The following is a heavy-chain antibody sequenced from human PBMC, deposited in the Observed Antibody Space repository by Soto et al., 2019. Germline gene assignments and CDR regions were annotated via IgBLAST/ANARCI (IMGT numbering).Heavy chain of an antibody. CDR3: TRDQDCSSTSCYTAY. CDR2: IRSKAYGGTT. J-gene: IGHJ4*02. D-gene: IGHD2-2*02. CDR1: GFTFGDYA. V-gene: IGHV3-49*04. Sequence: GSLRLSCTASGFTFGDYAMSWVRQAPGKGLEWVGFIRSKAYGGTTEYAASVKGRFTISRDDSKSIAYLQMNSLKTEDTAVYYCTRDQDCSSTSCYTAYWGQGTLVTVSS.